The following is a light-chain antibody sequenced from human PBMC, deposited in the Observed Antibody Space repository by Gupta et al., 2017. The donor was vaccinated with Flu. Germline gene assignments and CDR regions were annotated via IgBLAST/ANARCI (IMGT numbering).Light chain of an antibody. CDR2: DVD. V-gene: IGLV2-11*01. J-gene: IGLJ2*01. CDR1: SSDVEIYDY. Sequence: QSALTQPRSVSGSPGQSVTISCTGTSSDVEIYDYVSWYQQHPGKAPNPMIYDVDKRPSGVPDRFSGSKSGNTASLTISGLQAEDEAHYFCCSYAGSDTFVLFGGGTEVTVL. CDR3: CSYAGSDTFVL.